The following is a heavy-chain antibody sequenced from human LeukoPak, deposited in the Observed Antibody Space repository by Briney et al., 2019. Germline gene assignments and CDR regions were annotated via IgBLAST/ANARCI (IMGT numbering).Heavy chain of an antibody. V-gene: IGHV3-7*01. Sequence: GGSLRLSCAASGFTFSSYWMSWVRQAPGKGLEWVANIKQDGSEKYYVDSVKGRFTISRDNAKNSLYLQMNSLRAEDTAVYYCATHFDLAPTDYWGQGTLVTVSS. D-gene: IGHD3-9*01. CDR1: GFTFSSYW. CDR2: IKQDGSEK. CDR3: ATHFDLAPTDY. J-gene: IGHJ4*02.